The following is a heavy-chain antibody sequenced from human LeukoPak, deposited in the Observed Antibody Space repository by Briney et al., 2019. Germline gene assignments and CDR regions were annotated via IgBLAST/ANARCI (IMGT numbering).Heavy chain of an antibody. CDR2: ISHTGST. CDR1: GGSISSTNW. D-gene: IGHD6-19*01. Sequence: PSETLSLTCAVSGGSISSTNWWSWVRQPPGKGLEWIGEISHTGSTNFNPSLKSRVTISVDKSKDQFSLKLTSVTAADTAVYYCARGGYNSGWYPYDYWGQGTLVTVSS. V-gene: IGHV4-4*02. J-gene: IGHJ4*02. CDR3: ARGGYNSGWYPYDY.